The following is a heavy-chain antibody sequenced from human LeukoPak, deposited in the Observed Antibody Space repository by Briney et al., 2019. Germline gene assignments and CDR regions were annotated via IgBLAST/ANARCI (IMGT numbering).Heavy chain of an antibody. CDR3: ARERQDTILHSGAFDI. CDR1: GFTFSTYF. Sequence: GRSLRLSCAASGFTFSTYFMHWVRQAPGKGLEWVADIASDGSHTFYVESVKGRFTISRDNSKNTLYLQMNSLRAEDTAVYFCARERQDTILHSGAFDIWSQGTMVTVSS. V-gene: IGHV3-30-3*01. CDR2: IASDGSHT. J-gene: IGHJ3*02. D-gene: IGHD2-21*01.